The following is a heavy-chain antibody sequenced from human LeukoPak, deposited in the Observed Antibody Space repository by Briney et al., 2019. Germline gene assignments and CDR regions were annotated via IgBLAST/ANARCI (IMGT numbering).Heavy chain of an antibody. D-gene: IGHD6-13*01. J-gene: IGHJ4*02. CDR3: GYSSSWYFYFDY. CDR2: ISGSGGST. V-gene: IGHV3-23*01. CDR1: GFTFSSYA. Sequence: PGGSLRLSCAASGFTFSSYAMSWVRQAPGKGLEWVSAISGSGGSTYYADSVKGRFTISRDNSKNTLYLQMNSLRAEDTAVYYCGYSSSWYFYFDYWGQGTLVTVSS.